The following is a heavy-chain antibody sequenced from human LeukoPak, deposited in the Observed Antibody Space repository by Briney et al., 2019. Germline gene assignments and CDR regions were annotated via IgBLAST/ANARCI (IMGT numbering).Heavy chain of an antibody. CDR2: IKHDGGEA. CDR3: ARDALFGSGRTHLDF. J-gene: IGHJ4*02. D-gene: IGHD3-10*01. V-gene: IGHV3-7*04. Sequence: GGSLRLSCVASASEFTFNRYWMSWVRQATGKGLQWVANIKHDGGEAFYVDSVKGRFTISRDNARNLLSLQMNSLTIDDTGVYFCARDALFGSGRTHLDFWGQGTLVSVSP. CDR1: EFTFNRYW.